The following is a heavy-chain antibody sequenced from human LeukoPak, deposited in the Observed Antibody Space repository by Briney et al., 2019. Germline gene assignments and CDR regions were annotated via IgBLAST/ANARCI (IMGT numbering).Heavy chain of an antibody. CDR1: GFTFSSYS. J-gene: IGHJ4*02. CDR3: ARVPSYYYDSSGYPYLAFDY. V-gene: IGHV3-21*01. Sequence: GGSLRLSCAASGFTFSSYSMNWVRQAPGKGLEWVSSISSSSSYIYYADSVKGRFTISRVNAKNSLYLQMNSLRAEDTAVYHCARVPSYYYDSSGYPYLAFDYWGQGTLVTVSS. CDR2: ISSSSSYI. D-gene: IGHD3-22*01.